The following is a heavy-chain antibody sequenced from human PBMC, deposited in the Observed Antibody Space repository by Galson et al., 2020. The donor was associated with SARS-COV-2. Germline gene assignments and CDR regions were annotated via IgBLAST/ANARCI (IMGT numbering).Heavy chain of an antibody. V-gene: IGHV4-30-4*01. D-gene: IGHD4-17*01. CDR2: IHSSGNT. CDR1: GDSISSDDFY. Sequence: TLSLTCTVSGDSISSDDFYWSWIRQTPGTGLEWIGDIHSSGNTYYNPSLMSRGTISVDTSKNQFSLRLSSVTATDTAVYFCARTSSTATREYYFDYWGQGTLVSVSS. CDR3: ARTSSTATREYYFDY. J-gene: IGHJ4*02.